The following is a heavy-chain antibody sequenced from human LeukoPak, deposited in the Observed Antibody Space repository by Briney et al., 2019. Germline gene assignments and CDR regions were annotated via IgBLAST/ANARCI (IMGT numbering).Heavy chain of an antibody. CDR3: ARERTISANWFDP. CDR2: IIPNSGGT. J-gene: IGHJ5*02. V-gene: IGHV1-2*06. CDR1: GYTFTGYY. D-gene: IGHD3-3*01. Sequence: ASVKVSCKASGYTFTGYYMHWVRQAPGQGLEWMGRIIPNSGGTKYAQKFQGRVTMTRDTSISTAYMELSRLRSDDTAVYYCARERTISANWFDPWGQGTLVTVSS.